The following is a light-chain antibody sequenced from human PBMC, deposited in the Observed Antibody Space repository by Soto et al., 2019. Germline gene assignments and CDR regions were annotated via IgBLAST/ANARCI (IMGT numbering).Light chain of an antibody. CDR1: QSIRNN. Sequence: DIQMTQSPSSLSASVGDRVTITCRASQSIRNNLNWYQQKPGKAPKLLIYGASSLQSGVPSRFSGSGSGTDFTLTISSLRREDFATYFCQQNHNSPPFTFGPGTKVEVK. V-gene: IGKV1-39*01. CDR2: GAS. CDR3: QQNHNSPPFT. J-gene: IGKJ3*01.